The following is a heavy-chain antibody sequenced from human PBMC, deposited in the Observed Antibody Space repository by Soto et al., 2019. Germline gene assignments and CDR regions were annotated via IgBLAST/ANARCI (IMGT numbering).Heavy chain of an antibody. CDR2: IYYSGST. D-gene: IGHD3-22*01. CDR1: GGSISSYY. J-gene: IGHJ4*02. V-gene: IGHV4-59*01. CDR3: ARDGYYYDSSGYQRVYYFAY. Sequence: SETLSLTCTVSGGSISSYYCSWIRQPPGKGLEWIGYIYYSGSTNYNPSLKSRVTISVDTSKNQFSLKLSSVTAAETAVYYCARDGYYYDSSGYQRVYYFAYWGQGTLVTVSS.